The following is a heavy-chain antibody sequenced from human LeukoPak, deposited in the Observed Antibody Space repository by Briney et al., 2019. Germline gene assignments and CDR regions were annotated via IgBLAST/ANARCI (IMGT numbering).Heavy chain of an antibody. J-gene: IGHJ4*02. CDR2: ISSSRSYT. CDR3: ARGRSSWYYFDY. CDR1: GFTFTAYN. V-gene: IGHV3-21*04. Sequence: PGGSLRLSCAASGFTFTAYNMNWVRQAPGKGLEWVSSISSSRSYTYYADSVKGRFTISRDNAKKSLFLQMNSLRAEDTAVYYCARGRSSWYYFDYWGQGTLVTVSS. D-gene: IGHD6-13*01.